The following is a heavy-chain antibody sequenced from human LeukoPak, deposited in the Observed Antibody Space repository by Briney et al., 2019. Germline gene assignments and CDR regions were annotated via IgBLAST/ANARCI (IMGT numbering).Heavy chain of an antibody. D-gene: IGHD6-19*01. CDR3: ARKSVPGQYYFDY. V-gene: IGHV4-59*01. Sequence: SETLSLTCTVSGASISNYYWSWIRQPPGKGLEWIGYIDYSGSTKYNPSLKSRVTISLDTSENQFSLILNSVTAADTAVYYCARKSVPGQYYFDYWGQGTLVTVSS. CDR2: IDYSGST. J-gene: IGHJ4*02. CDR1: GASISNYY.